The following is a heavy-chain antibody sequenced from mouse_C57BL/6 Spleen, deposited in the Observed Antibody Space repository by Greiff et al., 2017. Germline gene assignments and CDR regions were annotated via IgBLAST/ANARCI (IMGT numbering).Heavy chain of an antibody. D-gene: IGHD1-2*01. V-gene: IGHV1-52*01. Sequence: QVQLQQPGAELVRPGSSVKLSCKASGYTFTSYWMHWVKQRPIQGLEWIGNIDPSDSETHYNQKFKDKATLTVDKSSSTAYMQLSSLTSADSAVXYDATGPSTAQLNYYAMDYWGQGTSVTVSA. J-gene: IGHJ4*01. CDR2: IDPSDSET. CDR1: GYTFTSYW. CDR3: ATGPSTAQLNYYAMDY.